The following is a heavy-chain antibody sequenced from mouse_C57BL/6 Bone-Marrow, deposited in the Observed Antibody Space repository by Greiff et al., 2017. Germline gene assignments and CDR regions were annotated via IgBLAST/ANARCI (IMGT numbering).Heavy chain of an antibody. CDR1: SYAFSSSW. V-gene: IGHV1-82*01. J-gene: IGHJ2*01. CDR3: ARSLRYFDY. CDR2: IYPGDGDT. Sequence: QVQLQQSGPELVKPGASVKISCKASSYAFSSSWMNWVKQRPGKGLEWIGRIYPGDGDTNYNGKFKGKATLTADKSSSTAYMQLSSLTSEDSAVYFCARSLRYFDYWGQGTTLTVSS. D-gene: IGHD1-1*01.